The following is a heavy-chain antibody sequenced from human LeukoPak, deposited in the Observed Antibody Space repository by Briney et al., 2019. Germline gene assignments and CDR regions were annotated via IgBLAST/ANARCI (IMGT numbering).Heavy chain of an antibody. Sequence: QPGGSLRLSCAASGFTFSSYAMSWVRQAPGKGLEWVSVISGSGGSTYYADSVKGRFTISRDNSKNTLYLQMNSLRAEDTAVYYCAKGIAAAGTSPYYYYYMDVWGKGTTVTVSS. V-gene: IGHV3-23*01. CDR2: ISGSGGST. D-gene: IGHD6-13*01. J-gene: IGHJ6*03. CDR3: AKGIAAAGTSPYYYYYMDV. CDR1: GFTFSSYA.